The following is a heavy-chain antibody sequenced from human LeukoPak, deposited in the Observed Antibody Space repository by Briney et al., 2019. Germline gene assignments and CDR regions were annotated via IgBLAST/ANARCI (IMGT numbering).Heavy chain of an antibody. CDR1: GYTFTGYY. CDR3: ARIPSYYYDSSGYPYYFDY. J-gene: IGHJ4*02. Sequence: ASVKVSCKASGYTFTGYYMHWVRQAPGQGLEWMGWINPNSGGTNYAQKFQGRVTMTRDTSISTAYMVLSRLRSDDTAVYYCARIPSYYYDSSGYPYYFDYWGQGTLVTVSS. CDR2: INPNSGGT. V-gene: IGHV1-2*02. D-gene: IGHD3-22*01.